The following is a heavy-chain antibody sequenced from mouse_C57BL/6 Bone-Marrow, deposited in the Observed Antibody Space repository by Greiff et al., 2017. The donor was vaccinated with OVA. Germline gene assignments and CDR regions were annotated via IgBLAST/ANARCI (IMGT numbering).Heavy chain of an antibody. CDR1: GYTFTDYY. CDR2: IYPGSGNT. J-gene: IGHJ4*01. D-gene: IGHD1-1*01. V-gene: IGHV1-76*01. Sequence: VQLQQSGAELVRPGASVKLSCKASGYTFTDYYINWVKQRPGQGLEWIARIYPGSGNTYYNEKFKGKATLTADKSSSTAYMQLSSLTSEDSAVYFCASLITTEYYAMDYWGQGTSVTVSS. CDR3: ASLITTEYYAMDY.